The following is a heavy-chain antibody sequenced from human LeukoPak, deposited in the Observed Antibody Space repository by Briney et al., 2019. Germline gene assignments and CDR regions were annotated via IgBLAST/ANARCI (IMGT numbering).Heavy chain of an antibody. V-gene: IGHV3-74*01. J-gene: IGHJ3*02. CDR3: AREASQYYYDSSGYAFDI. Sequence: GGSLRLSCAASGFTFSSYWIHWVRQAPGKGLVWVSRINSDGSSTSYADSVKGRFTISRDNAKNTLYLQMNSLRAEDTAVYYCAREASQYYYDSSGYAFDIWGQGTMVTVSS. CDR2: INSDGSST. CDR1: GFTFSSYW. D-gene: IGHD3-22*01.